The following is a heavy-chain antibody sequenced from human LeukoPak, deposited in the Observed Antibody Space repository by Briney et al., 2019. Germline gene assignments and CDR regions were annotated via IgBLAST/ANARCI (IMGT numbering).Heavy chain of an antibody. Sequence: PSETLSLTCAVYGGSFSGYYWSWIRQPPGKGLEWIGEINHSGSTNYNPSLKSRVTISVDTSKNQFSLKLSSVTAADTAVYYCARDSYNYYDSSGFDPWGQGTLVTVSS. D-gene: IGHD3-22*01. CDR3: ARDSYNYYDSSGFDP. J-gene: IGHJ5*02. CDR2: INHSGST. CDR1: GGSFSGYY. V-gene: IGHV4-34*01.